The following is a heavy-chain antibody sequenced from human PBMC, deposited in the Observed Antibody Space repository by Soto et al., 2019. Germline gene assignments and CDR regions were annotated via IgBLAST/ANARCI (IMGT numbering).Heavy chain of an antibody. CDR2: ISGDGGDT. V-gene: IGHV3-23*01. CDR3: AKSLAQRLSRVYSYSVDS. Sequence: PGGSLRLSCAASGFTFSYYAMSWVRQAPGKGLEWVSGISGDGGDTYYVDSVKGRCIISRDNSKNGLYMQMKSMRADDTAVDESAKSLAQRLSRVYSYSVDSWGQGTLVTVSS. CDR1: GFTFSYYA. J-gene: IGHJ4*02. D-gene: IGHD5-18*01.